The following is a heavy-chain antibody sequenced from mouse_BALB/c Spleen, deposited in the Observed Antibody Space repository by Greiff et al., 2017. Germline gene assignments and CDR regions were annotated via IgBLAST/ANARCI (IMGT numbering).Heavy chain of an antibody. J-gene: IGHJ4*01. D-gene: IGHD2-4*01. V-gene: IGHV1S132*01. CDR1: GYTFTSYW. CDR3: ARGGLGRGGDYAMDY. Sequence: VQLQQSGAELVKPGASVKLSCKTSGYTFTSYWIQWVKQRPGQGLGWIGEIFPGTGTTYYNEKFKGKATLTIDTSSSTAYMQLSRLTSEDSAVYFCARGGLGRGGDYAMDYWGQGTLVTVSS. CDR2: IFPGTGTT.